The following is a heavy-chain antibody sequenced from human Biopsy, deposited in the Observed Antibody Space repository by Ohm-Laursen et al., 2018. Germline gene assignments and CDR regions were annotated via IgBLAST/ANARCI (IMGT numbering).Heavy chain of an antibody. J-gene: IGHJ4*02. V-gene: IGHV4-4*07. CDR1: GGSISNYY. CDR2: IYHSGST. Sequence: SDTLSLTCTVSGGSISNYYWSWIRQPAGKGLEWIGSIYHSGSTYYNPSLKSRVTTSVDTSKNQFSLKLSSVTAADTAGYYCARGQALKSFDYWGQGALVTVSS. CDR3: ARGQALKSFDY.